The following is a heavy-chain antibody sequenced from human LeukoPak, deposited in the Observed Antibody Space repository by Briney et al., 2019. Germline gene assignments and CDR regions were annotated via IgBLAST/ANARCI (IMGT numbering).Heavy chain of an antibody. D-gene: IGHD5-18*01. Sequence: GRSLRLSCAASGFTFSSYGMHWVRQAPGKGLEWVAVISYDGSNKYYADSVKGRFTISRDNSKNTLYLQMNSLRAEDTAVYYCTKELRGYSYGLRNNWFDPWGQGTLVTVSS. CDR2: ISYDGSNK. CDR3: TKELRGYSYGLRNNWFDP. J-gene: IGHJ5*02. CDR1: GFTFSSYG. V-gene: IGHV3-30*18.